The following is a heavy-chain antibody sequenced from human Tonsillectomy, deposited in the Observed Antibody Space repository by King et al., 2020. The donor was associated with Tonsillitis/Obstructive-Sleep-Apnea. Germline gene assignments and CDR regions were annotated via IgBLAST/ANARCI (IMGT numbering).Heavy chain of an antibody. CDR3: ARRGYSGLGEAYFDY. Sequence: QLQESGPGLVKPSETLSLTCTVSGGSISSSSYYWGWIRQPPGKGLEWIGSIYYSGSTYYNPSLKSRVTISVDTSKNQFSLKLSSVTAADTAVYYCARRGYSGLGEAYFDYWGQGTLVTVSS. D-gene: IGHD5-12*01. CDR1: GGSISSSSYY. CDR2: IYYSGST. V-gene: IGHV4-39*01. J-gene: IGHJ4*02.